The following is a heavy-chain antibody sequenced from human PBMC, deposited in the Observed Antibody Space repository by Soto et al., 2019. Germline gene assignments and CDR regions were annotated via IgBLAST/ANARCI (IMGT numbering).Heavy chain of an antibody. Sequence: PSETLSLTCAVSGYSISSGYYWGWIRQPPGKGLEWIGSIYHSGSTYYNPSLKSRVTISVDTSKNQFSLKLSSVTAADTAVYYCAREGGSSWHRKFEYWGQGTLVTVSS. V-gene: IGHV4-38-2*02. CDR3: AREGGSSWHRKFEY. D-gene: IGHD6-13*01. CDR2: IYHSGST. J-gene: IGHJ4*02. CDR1: GYSISSGYY.